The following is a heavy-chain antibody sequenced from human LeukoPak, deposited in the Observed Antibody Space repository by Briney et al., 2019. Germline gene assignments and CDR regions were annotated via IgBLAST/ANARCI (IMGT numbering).Heavy chain of an antibody. D-gene: IGHD3-10*01. V-gene: IGHV4-34*01. CDR1: GGSFSGYY. CDR3: ARGRYYGSGSYNY. Sequence: SETLSLTCAVYGGSFSGYYWSWSRQPPGKGLEWIGEINHSGSTNYNPSLKSRVTISVDTSKNQFSLKLSSVTAADTAVYYCARGRYYGSGSYNYWGQGTLVTVSS. J-gene: IGHJ4*02. CDR2: INHSGST.